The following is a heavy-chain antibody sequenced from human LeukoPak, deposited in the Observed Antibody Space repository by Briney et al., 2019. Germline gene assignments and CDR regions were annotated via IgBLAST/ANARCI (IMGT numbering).Heavy chain of an antibody. CDR3: ARDPVLMVYAADAFDI. D-gene: IGHD2-8*01. V-gene: IGHV1-24*01. J-gene: IGHJ3*02. CDR2: FDPEDGET. CDR1: GYTLTELS. Sequence: ASVKVSCKVSGYTLTELSMHWVRQVPGKGLEWMGGFDPEDGETIYAQKFQGRVTMTEDTSTDTAYMELRSLRSDDTAVYYCARDPVLMVYAADAFDIWGQGTLVTVSS.